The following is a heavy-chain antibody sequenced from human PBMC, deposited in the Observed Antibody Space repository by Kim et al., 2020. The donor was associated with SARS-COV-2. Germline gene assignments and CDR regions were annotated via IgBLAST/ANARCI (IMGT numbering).Heavy chain of an antibody. J-gene: IGHJ4*02. CDR2: ISYDGSNK. V-gene: IGHV3-30*04. CDR3: ARDRPIDY. Sequence: GGSLRLSCAASGFTFSSYAIHWVRQAPGKGLEWVAVISYDGSNKYYADSVKGRFTISRDNSKNTLYLQMNSLRAEDTAVYYCARDRPIDYWGQGTLVTVS. CDR1: GFTFSSYA.